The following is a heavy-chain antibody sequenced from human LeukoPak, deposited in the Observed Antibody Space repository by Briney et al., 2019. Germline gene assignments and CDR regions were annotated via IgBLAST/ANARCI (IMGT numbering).Heavy chain of an antibody. V-gene: IGHV4-59*12. CDR1: GGSISSYY. J-gene: IGHJ4*02. Sequence: SETLSLTCTVSGGSISSYYWSWIRQPPGKGLEWIGYIYYSGSTNYNPSLKSRVTISVDTSKNQFSLKLSSVTAADTAVYYCARAKRGLLWFGELLMGVPDYWGQGTLVTVSS. CDR2: IYYSGST. CDR3: ARAKRGLLWFGELLMGVPDY. D-gene: IGHD3-10*01.